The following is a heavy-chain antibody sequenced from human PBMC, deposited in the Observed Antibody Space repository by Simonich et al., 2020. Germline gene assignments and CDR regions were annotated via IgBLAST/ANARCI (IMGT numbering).Heavy chain of an antibody. J-gene: IGHJ4*02. CDR1: GGSISSYY. CDR2: IYYRGGT. Sequence: QVQLQESGPGLVKPSETLSLTCTVSGGSISSYYWSWIRQPPGKGLEWSGYIYYRGGTNYNPTLKSRVTISVDPSKNQFSLKLSSVTAADTAVYYCARHDRWLQFYFDYWGQGTLVTVSS. CDR3: ARHDRWLQFYFDY. V-gene: IGHV4-59*08. D-gene: IGHD5-12*01.